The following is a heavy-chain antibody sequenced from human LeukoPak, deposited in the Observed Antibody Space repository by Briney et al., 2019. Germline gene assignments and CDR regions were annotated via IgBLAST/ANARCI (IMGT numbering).Heavy chain of an antibody. J-gene: IGHJ4*02. CDR2: INHSGST. V-gene: IGHV4-34*01. Sequence: SETLSLTCAVYGGSFSGYYWGWIRQPPGKGLEWIGEINHSGSTNYNPSLKSRVTISVDTSKNQFSLKLSSVTAADTAVYYCARSYYYGSGNFDYWGQGTLVTVSS. CDR1: GGSFSGYY. D-gene: IGHD3-10*01. CDR3: ARSYYYGSGNFDY.